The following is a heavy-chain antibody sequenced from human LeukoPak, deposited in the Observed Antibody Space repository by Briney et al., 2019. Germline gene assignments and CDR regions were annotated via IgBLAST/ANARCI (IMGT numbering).Heavy chain of an antibody. J-gene: IGHJ5*02. CDR2: IYYSGST. Sequence: SETLSLTCTVSGGSISSSSYYWGWIRQPPGKGLEWIGSIYYSGSTYYNPSLKSRVTISVGTSKNQFSLKLSSVTAADTAVYYCASLLWFGELSPVNWFDPWGQGTLVTVSS. CDR3: ASLLWFGELSPVNWFDP. V-gene: IGHV4-39*01. CDR1: GGSISSSSYY. D-gene: IGHD3-10*01.